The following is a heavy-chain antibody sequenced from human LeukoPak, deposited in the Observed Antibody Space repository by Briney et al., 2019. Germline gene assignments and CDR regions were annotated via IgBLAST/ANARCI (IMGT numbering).Heavy chain of an antibody. V-gene: IGHV3-48*01. J-gene: IGHJ4*02. D-gene: IGHD1-26*01. CDR3: ARDRLTSGSYFFDY. CDR1: AFTFSDYS. CDR2: ISGRSSTI. Sequence: GGSLRLSCAASAFTFSDYSMNWVRQAPGKGLEWISYISGRSSTIYYADSVRGRFTISRDNAKNSMYLQMKSLRAEDTAVHYCARDRLTSGSYFFDYWGQGTLVTVSS.